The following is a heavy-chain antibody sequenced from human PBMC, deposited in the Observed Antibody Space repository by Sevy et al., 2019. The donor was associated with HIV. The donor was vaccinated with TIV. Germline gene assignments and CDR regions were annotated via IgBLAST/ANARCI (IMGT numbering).Heavy chain of an antibody. V-gene: IGHV4-59*13. CDR3: ARAVAARRLDY. Sequence: SETLSLTCTVSGGSISSYYWSWIRQPPGKGLEWIGYIYYSGSTNYNPSLKSRVTISVDTSKNQFCLKLSSVTAADTAVYYCARAVAARRLDYWGQGTLVTVSS. CDR2: IYYSGST. J-gene: IGHJ4*02. D-gene: IGHD6-6*01. CDR1: GGSISSYY.